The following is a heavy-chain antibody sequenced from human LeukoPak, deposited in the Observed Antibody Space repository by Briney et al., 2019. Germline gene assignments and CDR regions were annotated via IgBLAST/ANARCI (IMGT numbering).Heavy chain of an antibody. J-gene: IGHJ4*02. CDR2: INPNSGGT. Sequence: ASVKVSCRASGYTFTSYHMHWVRQAPGQGLEWMGWINPNSGGTNYAQKFQGRVTMTRDTSISTAYMELSRLRSDDTAMFYCAREGTFGGNDYWGQGTLVTVSS. V-gene: IGHV1-2*02. CDR3: AREGTFGGNDY. CDR1: GYTFTSYH. D-gene: IGHD3-16*01.